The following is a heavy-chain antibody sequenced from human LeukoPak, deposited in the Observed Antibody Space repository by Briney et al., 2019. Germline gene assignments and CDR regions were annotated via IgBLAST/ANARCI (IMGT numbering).Heavy chain of an antibody. V-gene: IGHV5-51*01. Sequence: GESLKISCKSSGYSFTNYWIGWVRQMSGKGLEWMGIIYPGDSDTRYSPSFQGQVTMSADKSISTAYLQWSSLKASDTAMYYCASSDHDYGGSFDQWGQGTLVTVSS. J-gene: IGHJ4*02. D-gene: IGHD4-17*01. CDR3: ASSDHDYGGSFDQ. CDR2: IYPGDSDT. CDR1: GYSFTNYW.